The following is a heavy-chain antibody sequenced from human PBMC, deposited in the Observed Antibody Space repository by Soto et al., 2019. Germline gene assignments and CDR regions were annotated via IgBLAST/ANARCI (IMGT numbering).Heavy chain of an antibody. Sequence: PETLALTCAASGGSISSSNWRSCDRQPPGKGLEGIAPVYHTGTTNYNPSLGSRVTISIDAPENQISLTLTSVTAADTAFYSCARDTVLTGMFDLWGQGTLXTVSS. V-gene: IGHV4-4*01. CDR3: ARDTVLTGMFDL. CDR1: GGSISSSNW. J-gene: IGHJ5*02. CDR2: VYHTGTT. D-gene: IGHD4-17*01.